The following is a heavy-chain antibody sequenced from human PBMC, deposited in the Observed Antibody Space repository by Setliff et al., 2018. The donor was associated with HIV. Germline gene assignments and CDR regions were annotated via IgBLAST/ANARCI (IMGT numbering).Heavy chain of an antibody. D-gene: IGHD3-3*01. V-gene: IGHV4-61*02. Sequence: SETLSLTCTVSGGSIDSGSYYWSWIRQPAGKGLEWIGRIYATGSTNYNPSLKSRVTISVDTSKNQFSLKLSSVTAADTAVFYCARVPFTTGFDYWGQGILVTVSS. CDR1: GGSIDSGSYY. CDR3: ARVPFTTGFDY. J-gene: IGHJ4*02. CDR2: IYATGST.